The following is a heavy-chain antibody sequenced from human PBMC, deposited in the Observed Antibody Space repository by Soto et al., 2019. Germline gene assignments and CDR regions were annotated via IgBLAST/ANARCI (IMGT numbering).Heavy chain of an antibody. CDR3: VKGNQLLRYYFEF. CDR1: GFTSRKYA. J-gene: IGHJ3*01. Sequence: GGELGLSWYVSGFTSRKYASHWVSKAPGKGIEYVSGITSEGDRTWHADSVKDRFTISRDNSKNKLFLQMGSMRVEDKAIYFCVKGNQLLRYYFEFWG. CDR2: ITSEGDRT. V-gene: IGHV3-64D*06. D-gene: IGHD3-9*01.